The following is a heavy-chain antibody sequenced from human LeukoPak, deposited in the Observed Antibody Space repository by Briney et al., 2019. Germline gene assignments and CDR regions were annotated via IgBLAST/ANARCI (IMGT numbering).Heavy chain of an antibody. Sequence: GGSLRLSCAASGFSFRSYTMNWVRQAPGKGLEWVSMISSSSTYIYYADSVKGRFTISRDNAKNSLYLQMNNLRAEDTAVYYCARDDRLDVWGQGTLVTVPS. V-gene: IGHV3-21*01. CDR3: ARDDRLDV. CDR2: ISSSSTYI. CDR1: GFSFRSYT. J-gene: IGHJ4*02.